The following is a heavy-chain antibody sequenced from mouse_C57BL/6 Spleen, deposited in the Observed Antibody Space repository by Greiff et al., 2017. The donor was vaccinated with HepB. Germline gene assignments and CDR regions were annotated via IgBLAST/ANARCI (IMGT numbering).Heavy chain of an antibody. J-gene: IGHJ4*01. CDR3: ARWDYSNQGAMDY. V-gene: IGHV1-69*01. Sequence: VQLQQPGAELVMPGASVKLSCKASGYTFTSYWMHWVKQRPGQGLEWIGEIDPSDSYTNYNQKFKGKSTLTVDKSSSTAYMQLSSLTSEDSAVYYCARWDYSNQGAMDYWGQGTSVTVSS. CDR2: IDPSDSYT. D-gene: IGHD2-5*01. CDR1: GYTFTSYW.